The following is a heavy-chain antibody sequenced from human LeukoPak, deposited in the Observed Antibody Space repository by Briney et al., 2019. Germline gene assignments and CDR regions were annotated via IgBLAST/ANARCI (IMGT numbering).Heavy chain of an antibody. V-gene: IGHV3-53*01. CDR2: FYRGETT. CDR1: GFTVSSSY. D-gene: IGHD2-15*01. Sequence: GGSLRLSCAASGFTVSSSYMYWVRQAPGKGLEWVSFFYRGETTYYAKSVRGRFTISRDISKNTLYLLMNSLIPEDTAVYYCAREVVSIPSYFESWGQGTRVTVSS. J-gene: IGHJ4*02. CDR3: AREVVSIPSYFES.